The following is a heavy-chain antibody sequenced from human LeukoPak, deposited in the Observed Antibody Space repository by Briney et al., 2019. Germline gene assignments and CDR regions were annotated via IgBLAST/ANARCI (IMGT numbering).Heavy chain of an antibody. CDR1: GYTFTGYY. CDR2: INPNSGGT. J-gene: IGHJ4*02. CDR3: ARSPHILTGENFDY. Sequence: ASVKVSCKTSGYTFTGYYMHWVRQAPGQGLEWMGWINPNSGGTNYAQKFQGRVSMTRDTSISTAYMQVSRLRSDGTAVYYCARSPHILTGENFDYWGQGTLVTVSS. V-gene: IGHV1-2*02. D-gene: IGHD3-9*01.